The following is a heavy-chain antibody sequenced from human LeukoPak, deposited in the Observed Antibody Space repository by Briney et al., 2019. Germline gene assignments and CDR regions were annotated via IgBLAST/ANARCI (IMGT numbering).Heavy chain of an antibody. J-gene: IGHJ4*02. CDR1: GDSISSSDYY. D-gene: IGHD1-26*01. CDR3: ARGSRRLADFHY. Sequence: SETLSLTCTVSGDSISSSDYYWGWIRQPPGKGLGWIGTISYSGSTYYNPSLQSRVTISVDTSKHQFSLELSSVTAADTAVYYCARGSRRLADFHYWGQGTLVTVSS. V-gene: IGHV4-39*01. CDR2: ISYSGST.